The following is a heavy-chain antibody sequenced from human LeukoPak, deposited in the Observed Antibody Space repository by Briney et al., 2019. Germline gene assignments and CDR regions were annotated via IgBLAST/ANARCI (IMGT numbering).Heavy chain of an antibody. CDR2: IRYDGSNK. J-gene: IGHJ4*02. Sequence: GGSLRLSCAASGFTFSSYGMHWVRQAPGKGLEWVAFIRYDGSNKYYADSVKGRFTISRDNSKNTLYLQMNSLRAEDTAVYYCARVARVFYQLPGWLDYWGQGTLVTVSS. CDR1: GFTFSSYG. CDR3: ARVARVFYQLPGWLDY. V-gene: IGHV3-30*02. D-gene: IGHD2-2*01.